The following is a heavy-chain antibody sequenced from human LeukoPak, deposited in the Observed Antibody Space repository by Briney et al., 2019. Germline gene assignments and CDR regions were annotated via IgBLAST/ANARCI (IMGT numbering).Heavy chain of an antibody. Sequence: TGGSLSLSCSASGFPFSTLGMHWVRQAPGKGLEHVSTIGSDGDGTYYADSVKDRFIISRDNSKNAVYLQMSSLRPEDTAVYYCVSPVFINFWGQGTLVTVSS. V-gene: IGHV3-64D*06. CDR3: VSPVFINF. CDR2: IGSDGDGT. D-gene: IGHD1-14*01. J-gene: IGHJ4*01. CDR1: GFPFSTLG.